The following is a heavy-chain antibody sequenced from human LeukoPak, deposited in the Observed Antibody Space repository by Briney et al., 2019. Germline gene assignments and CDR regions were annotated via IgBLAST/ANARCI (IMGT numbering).Heavy chain of an antibody. J-gene: IGHJ3*02. V-gene: IGHV3-23*01. CDR1: GFTFSSYA. Sequence: GGSLRLSCAASGFTFSSYAMSWVRQAPGKELEWVSAISGSGGSTYYADSVKGRFTISRDNSKNTLYLQMNSLRAEDTAVYYCANFVGATPDAFDIWGQGTMVTVSS. CDR3: ANFVGATPDAFDI. CDR2: ISGSGGST. D-gene: IGHD1-26*01.